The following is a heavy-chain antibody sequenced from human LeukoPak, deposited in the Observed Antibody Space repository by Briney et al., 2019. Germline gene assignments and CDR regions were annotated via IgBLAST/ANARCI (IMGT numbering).Heavy chain of an antibody. CDR2: INHSGST. V-gene: IGHV4-30-2*01. Sequence: SQTLSLTCTVSGGSISSGGYYWSWIRQPPGKGLEWIGEINHSGSTNYNPSLKSRVTISVDTSKNQFSLKLSSVTAADTAVYYCARDVSITMVRGVIIRGRWFDPWGQGTLVTVFS. D-gene: IGHD3-10*01. J-gene: IGHJ5*02. CDR3: ARDVSITMVRGVIIRGRWFDP. CDR1: GGSISSGGYY.